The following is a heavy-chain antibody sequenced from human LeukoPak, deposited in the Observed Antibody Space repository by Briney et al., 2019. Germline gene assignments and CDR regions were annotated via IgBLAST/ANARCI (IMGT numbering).Heavy chain of an antibody. Sequence: LSLLCTLSGRPNNRGGYQWIWIPEPPGEALVWIGYLYYSGSTYYPPSLKSRVTISVDTSKNQFSLKLSAVTAADTAVYCGARGIDMVRGCDWCVPWGQGTLVTVSS. CDR3: ARGIDMVRGCDWCVP. J-gene: IGHJ5*02. CDR2: LYYSGST. D-gene: IGHD3-10*01. V-gene: IGHV4-31*03. CDR1: GRPNNRGGYQ.